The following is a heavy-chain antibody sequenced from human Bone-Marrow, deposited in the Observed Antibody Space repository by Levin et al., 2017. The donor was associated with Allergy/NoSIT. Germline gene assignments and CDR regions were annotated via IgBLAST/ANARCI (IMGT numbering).Heavy chain of an antibody. D-gene: IGHD6-19*01. CDR3: ARGIAVALGAFDI. J-gene: IGHJ3*02. CDR2: INPSGGST. CDR1: GYTFTSYY. V-gene: IGHV1-46*03. Sequence: GESLKISCKASGYTFTSYYMHWVRQAPGQGLEWMGIINPSGGSTSYAQKFQGRVTMTRDTSTSTVYMELSSLRSEDTAVYYCARGIAVALGAFDIWGQGTMVTVSS.